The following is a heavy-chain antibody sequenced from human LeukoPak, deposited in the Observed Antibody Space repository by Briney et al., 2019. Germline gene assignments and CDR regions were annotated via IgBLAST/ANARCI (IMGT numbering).Heavy chain of an antibody. V-gene: IGHV3-23*01. CDR2: ISGSGGST. J-gene: IGHJ4*02. Sequence: GGSLRLSCAASRFTFSSYAMSWVRQAPGKGLEWVSGISGSGGSTYYADSVKGRFTTSRDNSKNTLYLQMNSLRAEDTALYYCARGSAFYYDTGGHYIDYWGQGILVSVSS. D-gene: IGHD3-22*01. CDR1: RFTFSSYA. CDR3: ARGSAFYYDTGGHYIDY.